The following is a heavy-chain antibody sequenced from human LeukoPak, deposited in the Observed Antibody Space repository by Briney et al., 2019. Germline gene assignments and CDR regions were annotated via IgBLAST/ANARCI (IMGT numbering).Heavy chain of an antibody. D-gene: IGHD6-19*01. CDR1: GFTFSSSW. V-gene: IGHV3-7*01. Sequence: GALRLSCAASGFTFSSSWMSWVRQAPGKGLEWVANIKQDGSEKYYADSVKGRFTISRDNAKNTLYLQMNSLRAEDTAVYYCARVPRTVVGTKDAKYFQHWGQGTLVTVSS. CDR2: IKQDGSEK. CDR3: ARVPRTVVGTKDAKYFQH. J-gene: IGHJ1*01.